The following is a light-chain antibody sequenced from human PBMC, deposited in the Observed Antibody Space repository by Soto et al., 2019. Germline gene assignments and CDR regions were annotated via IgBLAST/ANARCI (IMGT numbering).Light chain of an antibody. V-gene: IGKV3-20*01. CDR3: QQYGSSPLIT. CDR2: GAS. Sequence: ELVLTQSPGTLSLSPGERATLSCRASQTVNNNYLAWYQQIPGQAPRLLISGASGRATGTPDRFSGSASGTDFTLTISSLEPEDFAVYYCQQYGSSPLITFGQGTRLEI. J-gene: IGKJ5*01. CDR1: QTVNNNY.